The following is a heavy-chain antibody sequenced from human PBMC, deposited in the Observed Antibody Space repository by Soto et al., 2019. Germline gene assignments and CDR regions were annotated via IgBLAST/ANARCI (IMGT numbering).Heavy chain of an antibody. D-gene: IGHD6-13*01. CDR3: ARDRGIAAAGPPYNWFDP. V-gene: IGHV3-74*01. Sequence: EVQLVESGGGLVQPGGSLRLSCAASGFTFSSYWMHWVRQAPGKGLVWVSRINSDGSSTSYADSVKGRFTISRDNAKNTLYLQMNSLRAEDTAVYYCARDRGIAAAGPPYNWFDPWGQGTLVTVSS. J-gene: IGHJ5*02. CDR1: GFTFSSYW. CDR2: INSDGSST.